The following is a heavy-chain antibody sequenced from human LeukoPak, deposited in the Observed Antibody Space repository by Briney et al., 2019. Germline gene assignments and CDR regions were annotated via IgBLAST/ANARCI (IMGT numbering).Heavy chain of an antibody. CDR2: ISSNGGST. CDR1: GFTFSSYA. J-gene: IGHJ4*02. D-gene: IGHD2-15*01. CDR3: VKGPRVVVAAAFDY. V-gene: IGHV3-64D*06. Sequence: QPGGSPRLSCSASGFTFSSYAMHWVRQAPGKGLEYVSAISSNGGSTYYADSVKGRFTISRDNSKNTLYLQMSSLRAEDTAVYYCVKGPRVVVAAAFDYWGQGTLVTVSS.